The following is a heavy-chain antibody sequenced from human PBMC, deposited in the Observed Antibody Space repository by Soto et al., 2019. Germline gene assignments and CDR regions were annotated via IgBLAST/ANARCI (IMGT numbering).Heavy chain of an antibody. D-gene: IGHD3-10*01. CDR3: SRKGTYYYGSGSYRLFDY. V-gene: IGHV4-34*01. J-gene: IGHJ4*02. CDR1: GGSFSGYY. CDR2: INHSGSN. Sequence: QVQLQQWGAGLLKPSETLSLTCAVYGGSFSGYYWSWIRQPPGKGLEWIGEINHSGSNNYNPSLKSRVTISVDTSTNQFSLKLSSVTAADTAGYYCSRKGTYYYGSGSYRLFDYWGQGTLVTVSS.